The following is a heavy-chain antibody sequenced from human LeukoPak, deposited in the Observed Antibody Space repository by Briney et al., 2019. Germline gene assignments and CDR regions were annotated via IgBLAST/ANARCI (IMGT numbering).Heavy chain of an antibody. J-gene: IGHJ4*02. D-gene: IGHD3-22*01. CDR1: GFTFSSYA. V-gene: IGHV3-23*01. CDR3: AKGYYYDSSGYYYGTPVDY. Sequence: PGGSLRLSCAASGFTFSSYAMSWVRQAPGKGLEWVSAISGSGGSTYYADSVKGRFTISRDNSKNTLYLQMNSLRAEDTAVYYCAKGYYYDSSGYYYGTPVDYWGQGTLVTVSS. CDR2: ISGSGGST.